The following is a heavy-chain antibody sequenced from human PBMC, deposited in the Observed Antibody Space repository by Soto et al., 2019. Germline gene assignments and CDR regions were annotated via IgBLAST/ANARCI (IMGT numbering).Heavy chain of an antibody. V-gene: IGHV4-4*02. D-gene: IGHD6-13*01. Sequence: QVQLQESGPGLVKPSGTLSLTCAVSGGSISSSNWWSWVRQPPGKGLEWIGEIYHSGSTNYNPSLKSRVTISVDKSKNQFPLKLSSVTAADTAVYYCAKRYSSSWGGSWGYWGQGTLVTVSS. J-gene: IGHJ4*02. CDR2: IYHSGST. CDR3: AKRYSSSWGGSWGY. CDR1: GGSISSSNW.